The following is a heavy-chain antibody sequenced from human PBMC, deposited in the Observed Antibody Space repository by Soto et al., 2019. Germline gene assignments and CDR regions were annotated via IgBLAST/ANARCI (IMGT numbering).Heavy chain of an antibody. D-gene: IGHD2-8*01. CDR2: IFPTFGAA. V-gene: IGHV1-69*01. J-gene: IGHJ3*01. CDR3: ARDEGNNNVAFGL. Sequence: QVQLVQSGAEVKKPGSSVKVSCKASGGTFTTYTISWLRQAPGQGPEWMGGIFPTFGAANYAQKFQGRLTITADESSTTAYMELSNLRSEDTAIYYCARDEGNNNVAFGLWCQGTMITVSS. CDR1: GGTFTTYT.